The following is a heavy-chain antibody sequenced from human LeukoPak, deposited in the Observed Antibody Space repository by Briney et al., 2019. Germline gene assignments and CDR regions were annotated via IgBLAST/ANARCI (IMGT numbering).Heavy chain of an antibody. Sequence: SQTLSLTCAISGDSVSSNSAAWNWIRQSPSRGLEWLGRTYYRSKWYNDYTVSVKSRITINPDTSKNQFSLKLSSVTAADTAVYYCARHHYYGSGSYLGHAFDIWGQGTMVTVSS. CDR2: TYYRSKWYN. J-gene: IGHJ3*02. D-gene: IGHD3-10*01. CDR1: GDSVSSNSAA. V-gene: IGHV6-1*01. CDR3: ARHHYYGSGSYLGHAFDI.